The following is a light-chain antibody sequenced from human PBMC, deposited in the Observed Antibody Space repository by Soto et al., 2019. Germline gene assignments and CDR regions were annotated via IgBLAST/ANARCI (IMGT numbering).Light chain of an antibody. CDR1: SRDVGGYKS. CDR3: SSYTTGGSYV. V-gene: IGLV2-14*01. CDR2: DVS. J-gene: IGLJ1*01. Sequence: QSVLTQPASVSGSPGLSIAISCTGTSRDVGGYKSVSWYQQQPGKVPKLMIYDVSNRPAGVANRFSGSKSGNTASLTISGLQAEDEGDYYCSSYTTGGSYVFGTGTKLHVL.